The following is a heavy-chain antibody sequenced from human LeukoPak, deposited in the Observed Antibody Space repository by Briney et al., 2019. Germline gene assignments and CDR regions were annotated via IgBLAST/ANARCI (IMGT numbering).Heavy chain of an antibody. CDR2: IYTGVST. V-gene: IGHV3-23*03. J-gene: IGHJ6*03. CDR3: ARVRPHPTIDV. D-gene: IGHD6-6*01. CDR1: GFTFSSYA. Sequence: GGSLRLSCAASGFTFSSYAMSWVRQAPGKGLEWVSVIYTGVSTYYADSVKGRFAISRDNSKNTLYLQMSSLRAEDTAVYYCARVRPHPTIDVWGKGTTVTVSS.